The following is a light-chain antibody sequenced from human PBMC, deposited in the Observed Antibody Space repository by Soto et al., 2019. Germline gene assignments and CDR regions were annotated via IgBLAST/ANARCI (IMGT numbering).Light chain of an antibody. CDR3: QSYDSALPT. CDR2: AAS. Sequence: DVQMTQSPSSLSASVGDRLTITCRASQGISNSLAWYQQKPGEVPKLLIYAASTLQSGAPSRFSGSGSGTSFTLTISSLQPEDVATYYCQSYDSALPTFGQGTKVGIK. V-gene: IGKV1-27*01. J-gene: IGKJ1*01. CDR1: QGISNS.